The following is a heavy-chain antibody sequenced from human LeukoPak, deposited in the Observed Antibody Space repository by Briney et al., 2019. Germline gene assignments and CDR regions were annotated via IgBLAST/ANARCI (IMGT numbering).Heavy chain of an antibody. CDR2: ISFDGTNK. Sequence: GRSLRLSCEASGFPFRSYAMHWVRQAPSKGLEWVAVISFDGTNKKYADSVKGRFTISRDSSKNSVYLQMNSLKFGDTAVYFCARERGAGLLWFGEFTHWGQGILVSVSS. CDR3: ARERGAGLLWFGEFTH. J-gene: IGHJ4*02. V-gene: IGHV3-30-3*01. D-gene: IGHD3-10*01. CDR1: GFPFRSYA.